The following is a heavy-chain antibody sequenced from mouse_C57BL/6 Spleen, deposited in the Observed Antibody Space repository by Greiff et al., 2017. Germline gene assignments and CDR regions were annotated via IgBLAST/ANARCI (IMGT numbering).Heavy chain of an antibody. V-gene: IGHV1-47*01. D-gene: IGHD2-3*01. J-gene: IGHJ3*01. CDR1: GYTFTTYP. CDR3: ARIYDGYYFWFAY. Sequence: VKLQQSGAELVKPGASVKMSCKASGYTFTTYPIEWMKQNHGKSLEWIGNFHPYNDDTKYNEKFKGKATLTVEKSSSTVYLELSRLTSDDSAVYYCARIYDGYYFWFAYWGQGTLVTVSA. CDR2: FHPYNDDT.